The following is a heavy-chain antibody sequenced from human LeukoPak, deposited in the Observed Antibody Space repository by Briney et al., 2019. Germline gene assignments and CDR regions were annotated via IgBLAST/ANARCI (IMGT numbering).Heavy chain of an antibody. CDR2: ISWNGGST. CDR1: GFTFDDYT. V-gene: IGHV3-43*01. CDR3: AKDYNAAGSGLLFDY. Sequence: GGSLRLSCAASGFTFDDYTMHWVRHAPGKGLEWVSLISWNGGSTYYADSVKGRFTISRDNSKNSLYLQMNSLRTEDTALYYCAKDYNAAGSGLLFDYWGQGTLVTVSS. D-gene: IGHD3-10*01. J-gene: IGHJ4*02.